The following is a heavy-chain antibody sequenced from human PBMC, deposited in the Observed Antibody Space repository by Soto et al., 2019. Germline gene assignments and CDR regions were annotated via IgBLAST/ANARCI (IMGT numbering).Heavy chain of an antibody. Sequence: ASVKVSCKASGYTFTSYAMHWVRQAPGQRLEWMGWINAGNGNTKYSQKFQGRVTITRDTSASTAYMELSSLRSEDTAVYYCARDKKSRDYHFWSGYYTDNWFDPWGQGTLVTVSS. CDR3: ARDKKSRDYHFWSGYYTDNWFDP. J-gene: IGHJ5*02. D-gene: IGHD3-3*01. CDR2: INAGNGNT. V-gene: IGHV1-3*01. CDR1: GYTFTSYA.